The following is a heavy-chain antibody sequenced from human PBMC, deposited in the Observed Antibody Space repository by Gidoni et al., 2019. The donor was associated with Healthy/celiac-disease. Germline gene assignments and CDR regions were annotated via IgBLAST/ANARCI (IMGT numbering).Heavy chain of an antibody. CDR3: ARVVTTVVTPHAFDI. J-gene: IGHJ3*02. D-gene: IGHD4-17*01. V-gene: IGHV4-4*02. Sequence: QVQLQESGPGLVTPSGSLSLTCAVSGGSISSSNWWSWVRQPPGKGLEWIGEIYHSWSTNYNPSLKSRVTISVDKSKNQFSLKLSSVTAADTAVYYCARVVTTVVTPHAFDIWGQGTMVTVSS. CDR1: GGSISSSNW. CDR2: IYHSWST.